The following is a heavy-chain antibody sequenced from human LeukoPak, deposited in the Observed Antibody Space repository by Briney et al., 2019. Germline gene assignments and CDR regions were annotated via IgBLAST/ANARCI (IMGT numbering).Heavy chain of an antibody. CDR3: ARAIVAGIRSHYYYGMDV. Sequence: PSETLSLTCAVYGGSFSGFYWSWLRQPPGKGLEWIEDINHSGSTNYNPSLKSRVTISVDTSRNQFSLKLSSVTAADTAVYYCARAIVAGIRSHYYYGMDVWGQGTTVTVSS. J-gene: IGHJ6*02. CDR1: GGSFSGFY. CDR2: INHSGST. V-gene: IGHV4-34*01. D-gene: IGHD5-12*01.